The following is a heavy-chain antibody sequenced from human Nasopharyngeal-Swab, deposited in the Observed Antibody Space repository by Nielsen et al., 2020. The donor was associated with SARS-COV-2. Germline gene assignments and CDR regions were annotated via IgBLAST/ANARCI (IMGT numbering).Heavy chain of an antibody. CDR2: IYSGSST. D-gene: IGHD6-13*01. V-gene: IGHV3-66*01. CDR1: GFTVSSNY. Sequence: GESLKISCAASGFTVSSNYMSWVRQAPGKRLEWVSVIYSGSSTYYADSVKGRFTITRDNSKNTLYLQMNSLRAEDTAVYYCASSGEQQLVPDYWGQGTLDTVSS. J-gene: IGHJ4*02. CDR3: ASSGEQQLVPDY.